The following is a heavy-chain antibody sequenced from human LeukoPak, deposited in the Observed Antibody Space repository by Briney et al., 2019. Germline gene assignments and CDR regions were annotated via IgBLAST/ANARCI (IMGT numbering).Heavy chain of an antibody. CDR1: GFTFSSYS. CDR3: TTYGSGRKFDY. V-gene: IGHV3-48*04. D-gene: IGHD3-10*01. J-gene: IGHJ4*02. CDR2: ISSSSTI. Sequence: GGSLRLSCAASGFTFSSYSMNWVRQAPGKGLEWVSYISSSSTIYYADSVKGRFTISRDNAKNSLYLQMNSLKSEDTAVYYCTTYGSGRKFDYWGQGILVTVSS.